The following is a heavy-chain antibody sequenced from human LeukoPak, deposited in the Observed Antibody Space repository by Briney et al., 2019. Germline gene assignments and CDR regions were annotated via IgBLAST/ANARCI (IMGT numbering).Heavy chain of an antibody. CDR2: MYYSGST. V-gene: IGHV4-39*07. CDR3: ARARYGGNSPRDAFDI. D-gene: IGHD4-23*01. CDR1: GGSISSSTYY. Sequence: PSETLSLTCTVSGGSISSSTYYWGWIRQPPGMGLEWIGSMYYSGSTYHNPSLKSRVTMSVDTSKNQCSLKLSSVTAADTAVYYCARARYGGNSPRDAFDIWGQGTMVTVS. J-gene: IGHJ3*02.